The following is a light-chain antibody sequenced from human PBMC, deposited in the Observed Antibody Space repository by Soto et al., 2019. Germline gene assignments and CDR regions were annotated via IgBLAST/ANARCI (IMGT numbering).Light chain of an antibody. CDR1: NNDIGGYNL. V-gene: IGLV2-23*01. J-gene: IGLJ2*01. CDR2: EGS. CDR3: CSYSRTSSLV. Sequence: QSALTQPASVSGSPGQSITISCTGTNNDIGGYNLVSWYQQHPGRAPKLLIYEGSVRPSGVSNRVSASKSGNTASLTISELQAEDEADYYCCSYSRTSSLVFGGGTKLTVL.